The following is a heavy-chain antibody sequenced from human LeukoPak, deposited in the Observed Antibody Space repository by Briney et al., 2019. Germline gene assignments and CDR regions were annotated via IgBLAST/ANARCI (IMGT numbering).Heavy chain of an antibody. J-gene: IGHJ5*02. V-gene: IGHV1-8*01. CDR2: MNPNSGNT. D-gene: IGHD3-22*01. CDR3: ARVIDPSWYHYDSSGYHP. Sequence: ASVKVSCKASGYTFTSYDINWVRQATGQGLEWMGWMNPNSGNTGYAQKFQGRVTMTRNTSISTAYMELSSLRSEDTAVYYCARVIDPSWYHYDSSGYHPWGQGTLVTVSS. CDR1: GYTFTSYD.